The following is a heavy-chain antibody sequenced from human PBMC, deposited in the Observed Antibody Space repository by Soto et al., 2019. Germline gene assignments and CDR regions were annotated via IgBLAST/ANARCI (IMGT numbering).Heavy chain of an antibody. D-gene: IGHD3-10*01. CDR1: GFSFSDYY. J-gene: IGHJ4*02. Sequence: QVQLVESGGGLVKPGGSLRLSCAASGFSFSDYYMTWIRQAPGKGLEWVSYISSSSSYTNYADSVKGRFTISRDNAKNSLYLQMNSLRDEETAGYYCSTCKFGGLSYWGQGTLVTVSS. CDR2: ISSSSSYT. V-gene: IGHV3-11*06. CDR3: STCKFGGLSY.